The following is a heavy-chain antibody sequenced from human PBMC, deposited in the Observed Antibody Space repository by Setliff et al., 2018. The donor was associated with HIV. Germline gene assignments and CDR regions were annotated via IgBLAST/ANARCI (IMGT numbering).Heavy chain of an antibody. CDR1: GISINSNRYY. V-gene: IGHV4-39*02. CDR3: VGGFWSGPLFDP. D-gene: IGHD3-3*01. Sequence: SETLSLTCTVSGISINSNRYYWGWIRQPPGTGLEWIGSIYYFGATYYNPSLKSRASISLDTSENHFSLKLYSVTAADTAVYYCVGGFWSGPLFDPWGRGTLVTVSS. CDR2: IYYFGAT. J-gene: IGHJ5*01.